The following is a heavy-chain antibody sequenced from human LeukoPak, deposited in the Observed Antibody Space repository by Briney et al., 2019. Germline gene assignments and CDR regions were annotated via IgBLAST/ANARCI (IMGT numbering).Heavy chain of an antibody. CDR2: IDPSDSYT. V-gene: IGHV5-10-1*01. CDR3: ARRRRFGGLYYFDY. D-gene: IGHD3-10*01. Sequence: GESLKISCKTSGYSFTTYWIAWVRQMPGKGLEWMGRIDPSDSYTNYSPSFQGHVTISADKSISTAYLQWSSLKASDTAMYYCARRRRFGGLYYFDYWGQGTLVTVSS. CDR1: GYSFTTYW. J-gene: IGHJ4*02.